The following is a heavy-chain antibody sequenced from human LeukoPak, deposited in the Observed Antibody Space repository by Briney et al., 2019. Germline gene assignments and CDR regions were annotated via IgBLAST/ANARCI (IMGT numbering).Heavy chain of an antibody. CDR1: GFTFRSHG. CDR2: ISADGATK. Sequence: PGRSLRLSCAASGFTFRSHGMHWVRRAPGKGLEWVVVISADGATKYYADSVKGQFTISRDNSKNTVSLEMNSLREEDTAVYYCAREGAWGNWYFDLWGRGTLVTVSS. CDR3: AREGAWGNWYFDL. D-gene: IGHD3-16*01. J-gene: IGHJ2*01. V-gene: IGHV3-30*03.